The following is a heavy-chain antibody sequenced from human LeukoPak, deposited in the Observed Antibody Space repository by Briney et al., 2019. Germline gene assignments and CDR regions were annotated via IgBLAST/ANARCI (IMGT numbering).Heavy chain of an antibody. CDR2: LTGRGDSA. Sequence: GGSLRLSCGASGFTFSNYAMYWVRQAPGKGLEWVSGLTGRGDSAYYADSVKGRFTISRDDSKNTLYLEMNSLRADDTAVYYCAKRGNTISFFDPWGQGTLVTVSS. D-gene: IGHD5-24*01. CDR3: AKRGNTISFFDP. J-gene: IGHJ5*02. CDR1: GFTFSNYA. V-gene: IGHV3-23*01.